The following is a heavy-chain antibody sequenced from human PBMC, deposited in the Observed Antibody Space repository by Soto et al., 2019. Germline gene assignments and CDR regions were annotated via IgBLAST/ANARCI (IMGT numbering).Heavy chain of an antibody. CDR3: EKVSRGIGVVPVALN. V-gene: IGHV3-23*01. CDR1: GHTFQNYA. D-gene: IGHD2-2*01. CDR2: ISGSGGST. Sequence: EVQLLESGGGSVQPGGSLRLSCVASGHTFQNYAMTWVRQAPGKGLEWVSGISGSGGSTYYADSVRGRFPISRDDSKNALYLQMSSLRAEDTAVYYCEKVSRGIGVVPVALNWGQGTLVTVSS. J-gene: IGHJ4*02.